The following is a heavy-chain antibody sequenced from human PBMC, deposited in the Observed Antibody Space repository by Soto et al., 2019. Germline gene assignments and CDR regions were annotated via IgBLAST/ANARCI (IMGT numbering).Heavy chain of an antibody. J-gene: IGHJ6*02. CDR2: ISGSGGST. D-gene: IGHD3-10*01. CDR1: GFTFSSYA. Sequence: PGGSLRLSCAASGFTFSSYAMSWVRQAPGKGLEWVSAISGSGGSTYYADSVKGRFTISRDNSKNTLYLQMNSLRAEDTAVYYCAKEEGGFGELLDYYYGMDVWGQGTTVTVSS. V-gene: IGHV3-23*01. CDR3: AKEEGGFGELLDYYYGMDV.